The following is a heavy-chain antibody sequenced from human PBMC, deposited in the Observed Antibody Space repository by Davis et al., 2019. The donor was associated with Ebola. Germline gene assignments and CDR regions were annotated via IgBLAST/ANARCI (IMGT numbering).Heavy chain of an antibody. Sequence: SETLSLTCTVSGGSISSSSYYWGWIRQPPGKGLEWIGYIYYSGSTNYNPSPKSRVTISLDTSKNQFSLKLSSVTAADTAVYYCARGIEVDYWGQGTLVTVSS. CDR2: IYYSGST. CDR3: ARGIEVDY. D-gene: IGHD2-21*01. V-gene: IGHV4-61*05. CDR1: GGSISSSSYY. J-gene: IGHJ4*02.